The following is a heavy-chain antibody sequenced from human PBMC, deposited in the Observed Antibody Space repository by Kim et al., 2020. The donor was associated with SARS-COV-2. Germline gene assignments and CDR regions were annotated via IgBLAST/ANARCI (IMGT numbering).Heavy chain of an antibody. Sequence: GGSLRLSCAASGFTFSNAWMSWVRQAPGKGLEWVGRIKSKTDGGTTDYAAPVKGRFTISRDDSKNTLYLQMNSLKTEDTAVYYCTTVVGVFGWLRSWAFGYWGQGTLVTVSS. CDR1: GFTFSNAW. D-gene: IGHD5-12*01. CDR2: IKSKTDGGTT. CDR3: TTVVGVFGWLRSWAFGY. J-gene: IGHJ4*02. V-gene: IGHV3-15*01.